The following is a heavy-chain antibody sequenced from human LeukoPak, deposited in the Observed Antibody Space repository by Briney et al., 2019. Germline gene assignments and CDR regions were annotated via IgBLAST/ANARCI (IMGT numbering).Heavy chain of an antibody. Sequence: ASVKVSCKVSGDSLTDLSIHWVRQAPGKGLEWKGGSDLEDGETVYAQKFEDRLIVTEDTSTGTAYMELRSLTSEDTALYYCATGASTAMRGLDVWGQGTTVTVSS. CDR1: GDSLTDLS. CDR2: SDLEDGET. D-gene: IGHD2-2*01. CDR3: ATGASTAMRGLDV. J-gene: IGHJ6*02. V-gene: IGHV1-24*01.